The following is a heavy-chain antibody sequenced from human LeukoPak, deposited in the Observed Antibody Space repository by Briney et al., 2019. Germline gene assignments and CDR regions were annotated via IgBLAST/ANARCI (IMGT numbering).Heavy chain of an antibody. CDR3: AREAGYYDSSGRGGY. CDR1: GYTFTSYG. D-gene: IGHD3-22*01. CDR2: ISAYNGNT. V-gene: IGHV1-18*01. J-gene: IGHJ4*02. Sequence: GASVKVSCKASGYTFTSYGISWVRQAPGQGLEWMGWISAYNGNTNYAQKLQGRVTMTTDASTSTAYMELRSLRSDDTAVYYRAREAGYYDSSGRGGYWGQGTLSPSPQ.